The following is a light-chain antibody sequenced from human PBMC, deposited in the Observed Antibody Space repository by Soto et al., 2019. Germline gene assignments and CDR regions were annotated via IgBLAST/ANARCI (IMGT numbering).Light chain of an antibody. J-gene: IGKJ1*01. CDR1: QGIGTE. CDR3: LQEFSYPRT. Sequence: AIQMTQSPSSLSASVGDRVTITCRASQGIGTELGWYQLKPGKAPKLLVYGASTLQSGVLPRFSGSGSGTDFTLTISSLPPDDFATYYCLQEFSYPRTFGQGTKVEIK. V-gene: IGKV1-6*02. CDR2: GAS.